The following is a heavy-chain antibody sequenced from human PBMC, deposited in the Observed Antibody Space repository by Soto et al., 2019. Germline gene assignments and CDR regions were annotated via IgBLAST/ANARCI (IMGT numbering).Heavy chain of an antibody. CDR3: ARTYYDILTGINYYYYGMDV. CDR1: GGSFSGYY. CDR2: INHSGST. D-gene: IGHD3-9*01. Sequence: QVQLQQWGAGLLKPSETLSLTCAVYGGSFSGYYWSWIRQPPGKGLEWIGEINHSGSTNYNPSLKSRVTISVDTSKNQFSLKLSSVTAADTAVYYCARTYYDILTGINYYYYGMDVWGQGTTDTVSS. J-gene: IGHJ6*02. V-gene: IGHV4-34*01.